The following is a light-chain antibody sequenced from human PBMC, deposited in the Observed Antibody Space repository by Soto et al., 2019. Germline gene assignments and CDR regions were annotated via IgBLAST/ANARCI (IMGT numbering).Light chain of an antibody. CDR3: QQYGSSPPWR. CDR1: QSVSSSY. J-gene: IGKJ1*01. CDR2: GAS. Sequence: EIVLTQSPGTLSLSPRQRATLSCRASQSVSSSYLAWYQQKPGQAPRLLIYGASSMATGIAHRFSGSGSGKDFPLTISRLEPEDFAVYYCQQYGSSPPWRFGQGTKVEIK. V-gene: IGKV3-20*01.